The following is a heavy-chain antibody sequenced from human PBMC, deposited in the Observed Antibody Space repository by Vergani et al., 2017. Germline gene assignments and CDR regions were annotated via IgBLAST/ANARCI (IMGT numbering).Heavy chain of an antibody. CDR2: ISSSSSYI. J-gene: IGHJ6*03. V-gene: IGHV3-21*01. D-gene: IGHD1-26*01. Sequence: VQLAESGGGRVQPGRSLRLSCAASGFTFSSYSMNWVRQAPGKGLEWVSSISSSSSYIYYADSVKGRFTISRDNAKNSLYLQMNSLRAEDTAVYYCARAFIVGATNYYYYYMDVWGKGTTVTVSS. CDR1: GFTFSSYS. CDR3: ARAFIVGATNYYYYYMDV.